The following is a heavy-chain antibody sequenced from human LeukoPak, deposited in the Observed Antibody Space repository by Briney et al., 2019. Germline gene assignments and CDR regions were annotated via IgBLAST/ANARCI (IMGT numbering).Heavy chain of an antibody. V-gene: IGHV4-59*01. CDR3: ARGGWYSYGH. J-gene: IGHJ4*02. CDR1: GGSISSYY. D-gene: IGHD5-18*01. Sequence: SETLSLTCTVSGGSISSYYWSWIRQPPGKGLEWIGYISYSGITNYNPSLKSRVTISVDTSKNQFSLKLSSVTAADTAVYYCARGGWYSYGHWGQGTLVTVSS. CDR2: ISYSGIT.